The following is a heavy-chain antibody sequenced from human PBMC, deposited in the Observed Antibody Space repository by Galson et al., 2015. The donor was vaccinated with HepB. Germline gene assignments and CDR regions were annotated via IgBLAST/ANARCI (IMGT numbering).Heavy chain of an antibody. CDR1: GFIFSSYA. CDR3: AKSRYNWNEFDY. Sequence: SLRHYCAASGFIFSSYAMSWVRQAPGKGLEWVSAISGSGGSTYYADSVKSRFTISRDNSKNTLYLQMNSLRAEDTAVYYCAKSRYNWNEFDYWGQGTLVTVSS. V-gene: IGHV3-23*01. D-gene: IGHD1-20*01. J-gene: IGHJ4*02. CDR2: ISGSGGST.